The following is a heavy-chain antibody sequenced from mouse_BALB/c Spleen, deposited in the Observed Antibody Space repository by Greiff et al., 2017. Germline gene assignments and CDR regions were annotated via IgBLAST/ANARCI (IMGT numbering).Heavy chain of an antibody. J-gene: IGHJ1*01. V-gene: IGHV1-54*01. CDR1: GYAFTNYL. Sequence: VQVVESGAELVRPGTSVKVSCKASGYAFTNYLIEWVKQRPGQGLEWIGVINPGSGGTNYNEKFKGKATLTADKSSSIAYMQLSSLTSDDSAVYFCVSWYFDVWGAGTTVTVSS. CDR2: INPGSGGT. CDR3: VSWYFDV.